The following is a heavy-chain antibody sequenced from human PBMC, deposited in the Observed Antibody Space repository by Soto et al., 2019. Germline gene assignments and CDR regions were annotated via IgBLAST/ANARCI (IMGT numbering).Heavy chain of an antibody. CDR3: ARRYGPGFDY. Sequence: PSETLSLTCTVSGGSISRYYWNWIRQPPGKGLEWIGYIYYSGSTNYNPSLKSRVTISVDTSKNQFSLKLSSVTAADTAVYYCARRYGPGFDYWGQGTLVTVSS. CDR1: GGSISRYY. J-gene: IGHJ4*02. D-gene: IGHD4-17*01. V-gene: IGHV4-59*08. CDR2: IYYSGST.